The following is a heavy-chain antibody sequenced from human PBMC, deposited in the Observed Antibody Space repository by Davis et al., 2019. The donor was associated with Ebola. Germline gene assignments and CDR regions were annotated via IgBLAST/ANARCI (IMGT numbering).Heavy chain of an antibody. CDR1: GGTFSSYA. J-gene: IGHJ3*02. D-gene: IGHD1-26*01. CDR3: ARKATTVYDAFDI. CDR2: IIPIFGTA. Sequence: SVKVSCKASGGTFSSYAISWVRQAPGQGLEWMGGIIPIFGTANYAQKFQGRVTITADESTSTAYMELSSLRSEDTAVYYCARKATTVYDAFDIWGQGTMVTVSS. V-gene: IGHV1-69*13.